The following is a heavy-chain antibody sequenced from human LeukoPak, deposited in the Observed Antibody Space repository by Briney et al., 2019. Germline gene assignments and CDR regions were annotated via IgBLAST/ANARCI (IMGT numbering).Heavy chain of an antibody. CDR2: ISYDGSNK. CDR1: GFTFSSYG. V-gene: IGHV3-30*18. Sequence: GRSLRLSCAASGFTFSSYGMHWVRQAPGKGLEWVAVISYDGSNKYYADSVKGRFTISRDNSKNTLYLQMNSLRAEDTAVYYCAKDSKPYPYYYDSSGYSGDWGQGTLVTVSS. D-gene: IGHD3-22*01. J-gene: IGHJ4*02. CDR3: AKDSKPYPYYYDSSGYSGD.